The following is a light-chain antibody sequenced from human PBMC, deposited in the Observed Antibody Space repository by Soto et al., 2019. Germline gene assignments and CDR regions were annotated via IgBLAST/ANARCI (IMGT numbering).Light chain of an antibody. J-gene: IGKJ5*01. Sequence: EIVLTQSAGTLSWSPGERATLSWRASHTISSSYLAWYQQKPGQAPRLLMYGASSRATGIPDRFSGSVSGTDFTLTINSLETEDFAVYYCQQRSNWLITFGQGTRLEIK. CDR3: QQRSNWLIT. CDR1: HTISSSY. V-gene: IGKV3D-20*02. CDR2: GAS.